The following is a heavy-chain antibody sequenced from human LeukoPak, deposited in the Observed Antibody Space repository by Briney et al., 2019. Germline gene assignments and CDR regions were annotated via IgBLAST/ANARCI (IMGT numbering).Heavy chain of an antibody. Sequence: GSLRLSCAASGFIFSSYAMSWVRQPPGKGLEWIGEINHSGSTNYNPSLKSRVTISVDTSKNQFSLKLSSVTAADTAVYYCARAVGNNDFWSGYYVNYYGMDVWGQGTTVTVSS. V-gene: IGHV4-34*01. CDR3: ARAVGNNDFWSGYYVNYYGMDV. CDR2: INHSGST. J-gene: IGHJ6*02. D-gene: IGHD3-3*01. CDR1: GFIFSSYA.